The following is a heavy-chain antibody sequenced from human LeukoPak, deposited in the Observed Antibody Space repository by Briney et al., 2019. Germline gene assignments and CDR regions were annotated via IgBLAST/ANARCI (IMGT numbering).Heavy chain of an antibody. CDR1: GGTFSSYA. J-gene: IGHJ4*02. D-gene: IGHD6-19*01. CDR3: ARGIWNSGSYGPYYFDY. V-gene: IGHV1-69*13. CDR2: IIPIFGTA. Sequence: SVKVSCKASGGTFSSYAISWVRQAPGQGLEWMGGIIPIFGTANYAQKFQGRVTITADESTSTAYMELSSLRSEDTAVYYCARGIWNSGSYGPYYFDYWGQGTLVTVSS.